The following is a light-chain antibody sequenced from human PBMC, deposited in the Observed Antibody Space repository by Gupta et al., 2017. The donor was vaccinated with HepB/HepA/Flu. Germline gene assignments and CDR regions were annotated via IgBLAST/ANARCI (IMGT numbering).Light chain of an antibody. CDR2: DAS. CDR3: QQYDHLPIT. J-gene: IGKJ4*01. Sequence: DIQMTHSPSSLSASVGDRVTITSEASHDIRNFLNWYLQKPGKAPQLLIYDASNVETGISSRFSGSGSGTHFTFTISGLQPEDLAAYYCQQYDHLPITFGGGTKLEIK. V-gene: IGKV1-33*01. CDR1: HDIRNF.